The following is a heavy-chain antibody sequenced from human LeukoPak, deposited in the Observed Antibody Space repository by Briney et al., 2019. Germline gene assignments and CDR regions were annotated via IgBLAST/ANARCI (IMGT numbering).Heavy chain of an antibody. J-gene: IGHJ4*02. Sequence: GESLKISCKTSGYSFTNYWIGWVRQMPGRGLEWMGIIYPGDSETTYSPSFQGQVTISADKSVSAAYLQWNSLKASDTAMFYCAASIVRTPHEYYFNYWGQGTLVAGSS. CDR1: GYSFTNYW. CDR2: IYPGDSET. V-gene: IGHV5-51*01. CDR3: AASIVRTPHEYYFNY. D-gene: IGHD2-8*01.